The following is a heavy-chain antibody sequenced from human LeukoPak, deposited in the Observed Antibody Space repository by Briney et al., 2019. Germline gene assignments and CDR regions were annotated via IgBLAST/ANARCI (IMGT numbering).Heavy chain of an antibody. CDR1: GYSFTDYW. Sequence: GESLNISCKASGYSFTDYWIGWVRQMPGKGLEWIGIIYPSDSDTRYSPSFQGQVTTVADTSISTAFLQWSSLTASDTAMYYCAGRERSTPYFEYWGQGTLVTVSS. J-gene: IGHJ4*02. V-gene: IGHV5-51*01. CDR3: AGRERSTPYFEY. CDR2: IYPSDSDT.